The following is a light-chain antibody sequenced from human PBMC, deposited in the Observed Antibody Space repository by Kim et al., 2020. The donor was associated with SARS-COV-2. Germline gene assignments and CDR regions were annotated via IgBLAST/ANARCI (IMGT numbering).Light chain of an antibody. CDR2: GKN. J-gene: IGLJ3*02. CDR1: SLRSYY. CDR3: KSRDNGGNHVV. V-gene: IGLV3-19*01. Sequence: SSELPQDPAVSVALGQTVKITCQGDSLRSYYASWYQQKPGQAPVLVIYGKNSRPSEIPDRFSGSSSGNTASLTITGTQAEDEADYYCKSRDNGGNHVVFGGGTQLTVL.